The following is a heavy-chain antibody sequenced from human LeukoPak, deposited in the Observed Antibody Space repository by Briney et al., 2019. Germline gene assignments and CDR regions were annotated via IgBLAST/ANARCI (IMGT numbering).Heavy chain of an antibody. D-gene: IGHD3-9*01. CDR2: IRSKAYGGTT. CDR1: GFTFGDYA. CDR3: TIDSFLDY. V-gene: IGHV3-49*04. J-gene: IGHJ4*02. Sequence: GGSLRLSCTASGFTFGDYAMSWVRQAPGKGLEWVGFIRSKAYGGTTEYAASVKGRFTISRDDSKSIAYLQMNSLKTEDTAVYYCTIDSFLDYWGQGTLVTVSS.